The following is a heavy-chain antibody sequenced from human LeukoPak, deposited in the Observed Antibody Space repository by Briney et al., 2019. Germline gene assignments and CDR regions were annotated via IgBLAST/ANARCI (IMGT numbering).Heavy chain of an antibody. CDR2: INAGNGNT. CDR1: GYTFTSYG. V-gene: IGHV1-3*01. Sequence: ASVKVSCKASGYTFTSYGVHWVRQAPGQRLEWMGWINAGNGNTKYSQKFQGRVTITRDTSASTAYMELSSLRSEDTAVYYCARGTTGTTSLDIWGQGTMVTVSS. CDR3: ARGTTGTTSLDI. D-gene: IGHD1-7*01. J-gene: IGHJ3*02.